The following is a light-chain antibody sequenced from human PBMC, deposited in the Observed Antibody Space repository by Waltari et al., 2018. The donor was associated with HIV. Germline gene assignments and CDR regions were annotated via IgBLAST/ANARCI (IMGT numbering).Light chain of an antibody. V-gene: IGKV3-15*01. CDR2: GAS. CDR1: QGINSN. CDR3: QQYNNWPRT. J-gene: IGKJ1*01. Sequence: EIVMTQSPATLSTSPGERVTLSCRASQGINSNLAWYQQKPGQAPGLLIYGASTRATTIPARFRGSGSGTEFTLTISSLQSEDFAVYYCQQYNNWPRTFGQGTKVDFK.